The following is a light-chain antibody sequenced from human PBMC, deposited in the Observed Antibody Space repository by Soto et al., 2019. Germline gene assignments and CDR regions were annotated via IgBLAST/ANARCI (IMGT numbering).Light chain of an antibody. J-gene: IGLJ1*01. CDR1: SSDAGGYNY. CDR2: DVS. CDR3: NSYTTSSTDV. V-gene: IGLV2-14*01. Sequence: QSALTQPASVSGSPGQSITISCTGTSSDAGGYNYVSWYQQHPGKAPKLMIYDVSNRPSGVSNRFSGSKSGNTASLTISGLQAEDEADYYCNSYTTSSTDVFGTGTKVTVL.